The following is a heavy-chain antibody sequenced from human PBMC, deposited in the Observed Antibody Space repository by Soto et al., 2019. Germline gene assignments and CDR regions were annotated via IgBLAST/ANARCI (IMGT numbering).Heavy chain of an antibody. CDR3: ARDGMYYDDSSGYPGTDAFDI. CDR1: GGTFSSYT. CDR2: IIPILGIA. V-gene: IGHV1-69*04. Sequence: SVKVSCKASGGTFSSYTISWVRQAPGQGLEWMGRIIPILGIANYAQKFQGRVTITADKSTSTAYMELSSLRSEDTAVYYCARDGMYYDDSSGYPGTDAFDIWGQGTMVTV. D-gene: IGHD3-22*01. J-gene: IGHJ3*02.